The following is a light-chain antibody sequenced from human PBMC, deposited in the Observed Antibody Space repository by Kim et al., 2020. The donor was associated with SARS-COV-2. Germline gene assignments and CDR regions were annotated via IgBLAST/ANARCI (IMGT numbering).Light chain of an antibody. J-gene: IGKJ4*01. Sequence: ASVGDRVTITCRARQTISSWLAWYQQKPEKAPKLLIYKASSLESGVPLRFSGSGSGTEFTLTISSLQPDEFATYYCQQYNSYPRTFGGGTKMDIK. CDR1: QTISSW. CDR3: QQYNSYPRT. V-gene: IGKV1-5*03. CDR2: KAS.